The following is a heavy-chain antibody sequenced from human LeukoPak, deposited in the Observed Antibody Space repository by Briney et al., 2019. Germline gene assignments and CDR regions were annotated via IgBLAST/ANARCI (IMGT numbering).Heavy chain of an antibody. J-gene: IGHJ4*02. CDR2: INSDGSIT. Sequence: PGGSLRLSCAASGFTFSSYWMHWVRQAPGKGLMWVSRINSDGSITNYADSVKGRFTISRDNAKNTLYLQMNSLRAEDTAVYYYARVRATFSPHFDNWGQETLVTVSS. D-gene: IGHD5-12*01. CDR3: ARVRATFSPHFDN. V-gene: IGHV3-74*01. CDR1: GFTFSSYW.